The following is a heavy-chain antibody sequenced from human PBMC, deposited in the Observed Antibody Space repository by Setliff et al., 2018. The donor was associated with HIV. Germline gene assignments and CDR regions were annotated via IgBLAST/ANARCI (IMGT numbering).Heavy chain of an antibody. J-gene: IGHJ6*02. Sequence: PSETLSLTCTVSGGSISSGSYYWNWIRQPAGKGLEWIGRIYTSGSTNYNPSLKSRVAISVDTSKNQFSLKLSSVTAADTAVYYCAREDYYYYGMDVWGQGTTVTVSS. CDR2: IYTSGST. CDR3: AREDYYYYGMDV. V-gene: IGHV4-61*02. CDR1: GGSISSGSYY.